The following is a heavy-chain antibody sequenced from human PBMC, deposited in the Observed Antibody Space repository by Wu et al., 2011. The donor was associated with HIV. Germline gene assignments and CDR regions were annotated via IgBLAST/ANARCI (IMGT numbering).Heavy chain of an antibody. Sequence: EVQLEQSGAEVQKPGTRVKISCKASGYSFGDYFMHWFQQAPGKGLEWMGLIDPENGDTIYAEKFQDRVTMSADTSTDTVYMELNSLTSEDTAVYYCARDFGGDEEYWGQGTLVTVSS. CDR2: IDPENGDT. CDR3: ARDFGGDEEY. CDR1: GYSFGDYF. J-gene: IGHJ4*02. D-gene: IGHD2-21*01. V-gene: IGHV1-69-2*01.